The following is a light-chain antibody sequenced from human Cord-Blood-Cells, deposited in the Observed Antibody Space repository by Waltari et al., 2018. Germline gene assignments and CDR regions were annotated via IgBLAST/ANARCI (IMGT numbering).Light chain of an antibody. CDR1: SSDVGGYNY. CDR2: DAS. Sequence: QSALTQPRSVSGSPVQSVTISCPGTSSDVGGYNYFSWYQQHPGKAPKLMIYDASKRPSGVPDRFSSSKSSNTASLTISGLQAEDEADYYCCSYAGSYVFGTGTKVTVL. CDR3: CSYAGSYV. J-gene: IGLJ1*01. V-gene: IGLV2-11*01.